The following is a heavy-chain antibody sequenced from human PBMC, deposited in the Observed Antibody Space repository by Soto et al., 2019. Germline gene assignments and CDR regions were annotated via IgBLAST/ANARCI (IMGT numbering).Heavy chain of an antibody. J-gene: IGHJ5*01. CDR3: AKDTRYGDYVRWFDS. CDR2: ITASGGRT. V-gene: IGHV3-23*01. CDR1: GFTFSSYA. Sequence: EVHLLESGGGLVQPGGSLRLSCTASGFTFSSYAMTWVRQAPGRGLEGVSGITASGGRTYYADSVKGRFTISRDNSTSTLYLQMNSLRPEDTAVYYCAKDTRYGDYVRWFDSWGQGTLVTVSS. D-gene: IGHD4-17*01.